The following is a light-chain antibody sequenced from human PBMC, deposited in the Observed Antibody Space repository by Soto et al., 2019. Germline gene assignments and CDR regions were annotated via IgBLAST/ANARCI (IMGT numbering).Light chain of an antibody. V-gene: IGLV2-11*01. Sequence: QSALTQPRSVSGSPGQSVTISCTGTNSDIGGYNYVSWYQQHPGKAPKVMIYDVSRRPSGVPDRFSGSKSGNTASLTISWLQAEDEADYYCCSYAGTYNFWVFGGGTKVTVL. CDR3: CSYAGTYNFWV. CDR1: NSDIGGYNY. CDR2: DVS. J-gene: IGLJ3*02.